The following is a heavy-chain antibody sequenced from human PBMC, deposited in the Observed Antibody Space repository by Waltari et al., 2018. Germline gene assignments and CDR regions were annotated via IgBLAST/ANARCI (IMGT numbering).Heavy chain of an antibody. V-gene: IGHV3-9*01. CDR2: ISWNSGSI. D-gene: IGHD6-13*01. J-gene: IGHJ4*02. CDR3: AKDIPLGDSSRGY. CDR1: GFPFDDYA. Sequence: EVQLVESGGGLVQPGRSLRLSCAASGFPFDDYAMQWVRQAPGKGLEWVSGISWNSGSIGYADSVKGRFTISRDNAKNSLYLQMNSLRAEDTALYYCAKDIPLGDSSRGYWGQGTLVTVSS.